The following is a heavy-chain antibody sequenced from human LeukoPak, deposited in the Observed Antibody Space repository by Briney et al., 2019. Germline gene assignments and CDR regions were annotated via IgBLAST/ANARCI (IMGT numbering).Heavy chain of an antibody. CDR2: ISNDGSRK. J-gene: IGHJ4*02. D-gene: IGHD3-3*01. Sequence: GRSLRLSCAPSGFTFSRHGMHWVRQAPGKGLEWVAIISNDGSRKYYAHSVEGRFTISRDNSKDTLYLQMDSLRAEDAAVYYCARDRAWNYFDYWGQGTLVTVSS. CDR3: ARDRAWNYFDY. V-gene: IGHV3-30*03. CDR1: GFTFSRHG.